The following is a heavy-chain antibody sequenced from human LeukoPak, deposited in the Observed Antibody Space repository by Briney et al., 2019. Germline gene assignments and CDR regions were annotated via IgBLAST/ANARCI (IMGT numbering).Heavy chain of an antibody. CDR3: ARGGTNRAFDY. CDR1: GGSISGYY. CDR2: IFYSGST. V-gene: IGHV4-59*01. Sequence: SETLSLTCTVSGGSISGYYWSWIRQPPGKGLEWIGYIFYSGSTNYNPSLKSRVTISVDTSKNQFSLKLTSVTAADTAVYYCARGGTNRAFDYWGQGTLVTVSS. D-gene: IGHD1-14*01. J-gene: IGHJ4*02.